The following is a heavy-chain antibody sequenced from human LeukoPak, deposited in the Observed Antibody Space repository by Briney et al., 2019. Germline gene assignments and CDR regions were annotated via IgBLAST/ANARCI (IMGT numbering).Heavy chain of an antibody. Sequence: SETLSLTCTGSGCSLSSYYWSWIRQPPGKGLEWIGYIYYSGSTNYNPSLKSRVTISVDTSKNHFSLMLSSVTAADTAVHYCARGNIAVAGTLEYWGQGTLVTVSS. J-gene: IGHJ4*02. CDR3: ARGNIAVAGTLEY. CDR2: IYYSGST. V-gene: IGHV4-59*01. CDR1: GCSLSSYY. D-gene: IGHD6-13*01.